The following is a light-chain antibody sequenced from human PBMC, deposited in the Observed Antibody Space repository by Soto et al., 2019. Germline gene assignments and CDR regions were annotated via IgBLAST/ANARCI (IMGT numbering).Light chain of an antibody. CDR2: DVS. CDR1: SSDVGDYDY. V-gene: IGLV2-14*01. J-gene: IGLJ2*01. Sequence: QSALTQPASVSGSPGQSITTSCTGTSSDVGDYDYVSWYQQHPGKAPKLMFYDVSNRPSGVSNRFSGSKSGNTASLNISGLQAEDEGDYYCSSYTSSGTLVLFGGGTKLTVL. CDR3: SSYTSSGTLVL.